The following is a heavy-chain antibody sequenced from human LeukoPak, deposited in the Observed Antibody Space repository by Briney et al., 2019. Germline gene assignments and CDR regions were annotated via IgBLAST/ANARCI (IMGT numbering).Heavy chain of an antibody. D-gene: IGHD2-15*01. CDR3: ARDKKKVAPDY. V-gene: IGHV3-30*04. CDR2: ISYDGSNK. Sequence: GGSLRLSCAASGFTFSSYAMHWARQAPGKGLEWVAVISYDGSNKYYADSVKGRFTISRDNSKNTLYLQMNSLRAEDTAVYYCARDKKKVAPDYWGQGTLVTVSS. CDR1: GFTFSSYA. J-gene: IGHJ4*02.